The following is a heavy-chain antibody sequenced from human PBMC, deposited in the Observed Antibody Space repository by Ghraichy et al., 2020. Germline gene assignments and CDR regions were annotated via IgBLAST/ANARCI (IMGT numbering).Heavy chain of an antibody. CDR2: ISSSSSTI. J-gene: IGHJ4*02. CDR1: GFTFSSYS. V-gene: IGHV3-48*02. CDR3: ASSRRDSSGYYFDY. D-gene: IGHD3-22*01. Sequence: LSLTCAASGFTFSSYSMNWVRQAPGKGLEWVSYISSSSSTIYYADSVKGRFTISRDNAKNSLYLQMNSLRDEDTAVYYCASSRRDSSGYYFDYWGQGTLVTVSS.